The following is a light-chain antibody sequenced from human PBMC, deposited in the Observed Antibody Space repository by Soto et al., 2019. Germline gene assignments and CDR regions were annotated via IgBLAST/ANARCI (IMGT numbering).Light chain of an antibody. Sequence: IVMTQSPATLSVSPGERANLSCRASQSVGTKLAWYQQTPGQAPRLLIYSASNRVTGVPARISRSVSGTEFTLTIASLQSQEFAIYYCQQYSSWLWTFGQGTKVDIK. CDR3: QQYSSWLWT. J-gene: IGKJ1*01. V-gene: IGKV3-15*01. CDR1: QSVGTK. CDR2: SAS.